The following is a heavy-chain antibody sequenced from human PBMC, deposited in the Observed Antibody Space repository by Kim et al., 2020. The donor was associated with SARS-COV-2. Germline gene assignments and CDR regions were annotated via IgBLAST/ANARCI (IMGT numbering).Heavy chain of an antibody. CDR3: ARGRQVLRYFDWTYGTGNWVDP. Sequence: SVKVSCKASGGTFSSYAISWVRQAPGQGLEWMGGIIPIFGTANYAQKFQGRVTITADESTSTAYMELSSLRSEDTAVYYCARGRQVLRYFDWTYGTGNWVDPWGQGTLVTVAS. V-gene: IGHV1-69*13. CDR1: GGTFSSYA. CDR2: IIPIFGTA. J-gene: IGHJ5*02. D-gene: IGHD3-9*01.